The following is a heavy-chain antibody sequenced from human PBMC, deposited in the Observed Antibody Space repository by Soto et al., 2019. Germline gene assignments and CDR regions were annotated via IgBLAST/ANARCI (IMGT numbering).Heavy chain of an antibody. Sequence: SETLSLTSAVYGGSFSGHSWTWIRQAPGKGLEWIGDINHSGRVNYSPSLKSRVTISLDTSKNQFSLTLSAVTAADTAMYYCSTRAYDTNGYYRFDPWGQGTLVTVSS. V-gene: IGHV4-34*01. CDR3: STRAYDTNGYYRFDP. D-gene: IGHD3-22*01. CDR2: INHSGRV. J-gene: IGHJ5*01. CDR1: GGSFSGHS.